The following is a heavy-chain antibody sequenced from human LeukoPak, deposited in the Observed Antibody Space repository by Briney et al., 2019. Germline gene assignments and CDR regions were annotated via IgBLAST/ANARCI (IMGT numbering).Heavy chain of an antibody. V-gene: IGHV4-31*03. CDR2: IYYSGST. D-gene: IGHD3-10*01. Sequence: SQTLSLTCTVSGGSISSGGYYWSWIRQHPGKGLEWIGHIYYSGSTYYNPSLKSRVTISVDTSKNQFSLKLSSVTAADTAVYYCASVGGPTSWFDPWGQGTLVTVSS. CDR1: GGSISSGGYY. J-gene: IGHJ5*02. CDR3: ASVGGPTSWFDP.